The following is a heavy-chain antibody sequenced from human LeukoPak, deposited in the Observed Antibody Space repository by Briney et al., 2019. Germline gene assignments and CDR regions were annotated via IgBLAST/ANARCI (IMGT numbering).Heavy chain of an antibody. Sequence: SETLSLTCSVSGSYLSSYYWSWIRQPAEKGLEWIGRIYPSGSTNYNPSLKSRVTTSVDTSKNQFSLRLSSVTAADTAVYYCARDQYYYGSGSSPFDYWGQGTLVTVSS. CDR1: GSYLSSYY. J-gene: IGHJ4*02. D-gene: IGHD3-10*01. V-gene: IGHV4-4*07. CDR2: IYPSGST. CDR3: ARDQYYYGSGSSPFDY.